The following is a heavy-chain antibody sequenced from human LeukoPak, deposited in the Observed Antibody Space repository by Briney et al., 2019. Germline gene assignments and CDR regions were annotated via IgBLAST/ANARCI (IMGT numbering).Heavy chain of an antibody. V-gene: IGHV4-38-2*02. CDR1: GYSISSGYY. D-gene: IGHD3-10*01. J-gene: IGHJ4*02. CDR3: ASSGGIGSESSMLDY. Sequence: SETLSLTCTVSGYSISSGYYWGWIRQPPGKGLEWIGSIYHSGSTYYNPSLKSRVTISVDTSKNQFPLKLSSVTAAETAVYYCASSGGIGSESSMLDYWGQGTLVTVSS. CDR2: IYHSGST.